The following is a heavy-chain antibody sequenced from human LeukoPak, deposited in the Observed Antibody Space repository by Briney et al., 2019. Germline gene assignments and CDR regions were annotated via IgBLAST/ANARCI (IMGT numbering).Heavy chain of an antibody. CDR2: IKQDGSKE. CDR3: ARDARDYGDYVVAFDY. D-gene: IGHD4-17*01. CDR1: GFTFSSYW. V-gene: IGHV3-7*01. J-gene: IGHJ4*02. Sequence: PGGSLRLSCAASGFTFSSYWMRWVRQAPGKGLEWVANIKQDGSKEYYVDSVKGRFTISRDNAKNSLYLQMNSLRAEDTAVYYCARDARDYGDYVVAFDYWGQGTLVTVSS.